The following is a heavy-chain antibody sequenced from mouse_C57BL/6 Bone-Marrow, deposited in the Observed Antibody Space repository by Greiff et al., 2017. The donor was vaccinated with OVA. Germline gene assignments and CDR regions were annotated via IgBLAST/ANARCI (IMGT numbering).Heavy chain of an antibody. CDR3: ARERGYYGSY. CDR1: GYTFTDYY. V-gene: IGHV1-19*01. J-gene: IGHJ2*01. CDR2: INPYNGGT. D-gene: IGHD1-1*01. Sequence: EVQGVESGPVLVKPGASVKMSCKASGYTFTDYYMNWVKQSHGKSLEWIGVINPYNGGTSYNQKFKGKATLTVDKSSSTAYMELNSLTSEDSAVYYCARERGYYGSYWGQGTTLTVSS.